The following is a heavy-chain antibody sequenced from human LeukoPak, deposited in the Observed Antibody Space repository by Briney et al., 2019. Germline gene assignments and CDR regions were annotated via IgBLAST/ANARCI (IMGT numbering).Heavy chain of an antibody. J-gene: IGHJ4*02. V-gene: IGHV1-18*01. Sequence: ASVKVSCKASGYTFTSYGISWVRQAPGQGLEWMGWISAYNGNTNYAQKLQGRVTMTTDTYTSTAYMELRSLRSDDTAVYYCARDQRRGYYYDSSGTLGNYWGQGTLVTVSS. CDR2: ISAYNGNT. CDR3: ARDQRRGYYYDSSGTLGNY. CDR1: GYTFTSYG. D-gene: IGHD3-22*01.